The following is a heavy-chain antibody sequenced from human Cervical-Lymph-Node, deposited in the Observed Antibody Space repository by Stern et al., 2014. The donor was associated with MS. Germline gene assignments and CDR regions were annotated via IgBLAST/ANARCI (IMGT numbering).Heavy chain of an antibody. CDR1: GFTFSHFR. CDR2: ITSNSNYI. D-gene: IGHD6-13*01. CDR3: ARGDSGSLDY. J-gene: IGHJ4*02. Sequence: EVKLVESGGGQVQPGGSLRLSCAASGFTFSHFRMNWVRQAPGQGLEWASSITSNSNYICYADSVKGRFTISRDNAENSLYLQINSLRAEDTAAYFCARGDSGSLDYWGQGTLVTVS. V-gene: IGHV3-21*01.